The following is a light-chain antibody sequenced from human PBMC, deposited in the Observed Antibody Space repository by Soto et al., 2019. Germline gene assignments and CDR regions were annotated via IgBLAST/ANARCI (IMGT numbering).Light chain of an antibody. V-gene: IGKV3-20*01. CDR2: GAS. CDR3: QQYVTSPWT. CDR1: QSVSSN. J-gene: IGKJ1*01. Sequence: EILITQSPATLSVSPGERATLSCRASQSVSSNLAWYQQKPGQAPRILIYGASNRDTGIPDRFSGSGSGTDFTLTISRLEPEDFSVYYCQQYVTSPWTFGQGTKVDIK.